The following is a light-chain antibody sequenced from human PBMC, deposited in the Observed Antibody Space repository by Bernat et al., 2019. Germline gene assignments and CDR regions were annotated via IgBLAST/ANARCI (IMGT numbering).Light chain of an antibody. CDR3: SAWDASLSAWV. CDR1: IDNVGYQG. V-gene: IGLV10-54*01. CDR2: RNN. Sequence: QAGLTQPPSMSKGLRQTATLTCTGNIDNVGYQGAAWLHQHQGHPPKLLSYRNNLRPSGISERFSAARSGNTASLTITGLQPEDEADYYCSAWDASLSAWVFGGGTKLTVL. J-gene: IGLJ3*02.